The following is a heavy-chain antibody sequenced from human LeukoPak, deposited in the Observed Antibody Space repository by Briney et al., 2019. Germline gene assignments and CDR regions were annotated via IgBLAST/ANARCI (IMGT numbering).Heavy chain of an antibody. CDR3: VKDDPVLHY. CDR2: IRPDGRKK. CDR1: GLTFSTCG. Sequence: PGGSLRLSCSTSGLTFSTCGMHWVRQAPGRGLEWLTLIRPDGRKKFYSDSVKGRFTVSRDNFKNMLYLEMNSLRSEDTDVYYCVKDDPVLHYWGQGTLVSVSS. V-gene: IGHV3-30*02. J-gene: IGHJ4*02.